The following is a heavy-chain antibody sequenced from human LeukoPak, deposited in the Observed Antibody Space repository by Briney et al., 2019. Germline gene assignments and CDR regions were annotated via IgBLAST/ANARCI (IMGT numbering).Heavy chain of an antibody. CDR2: IYYSGST. V-gene: IGHV4-59*01. J-gene: IGHJ5*02. CDR3: ARAPRIEYSSGYYWFDP. D-gene: IGHD6-19*01. CDR1: GGSISSYY. Sequence: SETLSLTCTVSGGSISSYYWSWIRQPPGKGLEWIGYIYYSGSTNYNPSLKSRVTISVDTSKNQFSLKLSSVTAADTAVYYCARAPRIEYSSGYYWFDPWGQGTLVTVSS.